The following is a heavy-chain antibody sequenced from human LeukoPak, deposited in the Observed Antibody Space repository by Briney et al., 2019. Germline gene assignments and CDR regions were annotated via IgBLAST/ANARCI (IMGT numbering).Heavy chain of an antibody. Sequence: PGRSLRLSCAASGFTFSKFAMIWVRRTPGQGLESFSGIINSGDTLYGDSVKGRFTISRDNSKNTLYLEMNSVRAEDMAIYYCAKMKGHPLPKYYMDVWGQGTTVTVSS. J-gene: IGHJ6*01. V-gene: IGHV3-23*01. CDR2: IINSGDT. D-gene: IGHD1-26*01. CDR1: GFTFSKFA. CDR3: AKMKGHPLPKYYMDV.